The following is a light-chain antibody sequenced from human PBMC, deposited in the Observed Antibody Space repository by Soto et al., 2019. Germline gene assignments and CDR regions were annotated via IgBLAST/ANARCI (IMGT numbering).Light chain of an antibody. CDR1: QSLSGN. V-gene: IGKV3-15*01. Sequence: EIVMTQSPATLSVSPGERVTLSCRPSQSLSGNLAWYQQKPGLAPRLLINRASTRATGIPARFSGSGSETEFTLTISSLQSEDFAVYYCQQYNNWPRTFGQGTKVEIK. J-gene: IGKJ1*01. CDR2: RAS. CDR3: QQYNNWPRT.